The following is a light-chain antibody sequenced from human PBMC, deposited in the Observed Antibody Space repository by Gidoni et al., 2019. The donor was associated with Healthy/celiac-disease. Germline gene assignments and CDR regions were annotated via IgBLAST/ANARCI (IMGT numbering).Light chain of an antibody. CDR1: SSDVGGYNY. Sequence: QSALTQPASVSGSPGPSITISCTGTSSDVGGYNYVSWYQQHPGKAPKLMIYDVSNRPSGVSNRFSGSKSGNTASLTISGLQAEDEADYYCSSYTSSSTRNVFGTGTKVTVL. J-gene: IGLJ1*01. CDR2: DVS. CDR3: SSYTSSSTRNV. V-gene: IGLV2-14*03.